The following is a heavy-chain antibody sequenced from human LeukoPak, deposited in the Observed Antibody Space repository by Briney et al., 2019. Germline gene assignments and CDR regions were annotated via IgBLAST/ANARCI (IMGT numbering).Heavy chain of an antibody. D-gene: IGHD2-15*01. CDR2: ISAYNGNT. CDR1: GCTFTSYG. Sequence: GASVKVSCKASGCTFTSYGISWVRQAPGQGLEWMGWISAYNGNTNYAQKLQGRVTMTTDTSTSTAYMELRSLRSDDTAVYYCARDLLGYCSVGSCPKMDVWGQGTTVTVSS. CDR3: ARDLLGYCSVGSCPKMDV. J-gene: IGHJ6*02. V-gene: IGHV1-18*01.